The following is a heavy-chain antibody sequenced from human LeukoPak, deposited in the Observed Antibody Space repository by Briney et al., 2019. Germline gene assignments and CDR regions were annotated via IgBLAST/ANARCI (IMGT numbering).Heavy chain of an antibody. CDR2: MNPNSGNT. J-gene: IGHJ3*02. Sequence: ASVKVSCKASGYTFTSYDINWVRQATGQGLEWMGWMNPNSGNTGYAQKFQGRVTMTRNTSISTAYMELSSLRSEDTAVYYCARGAPVDTAMVEAFDIWGQGTMVTVSS. CDR3: ARGAPVDTAMVEAFDI. D-gene: IGHD5-18*01. CDR1: GYTFTSYD. V-gene: IGHV1-8*01.